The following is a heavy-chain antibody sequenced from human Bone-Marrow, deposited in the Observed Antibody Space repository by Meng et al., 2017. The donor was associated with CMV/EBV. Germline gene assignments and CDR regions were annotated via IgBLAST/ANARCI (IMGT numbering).Heavy chain of an antibody. D-gene: IGHD3-3*01. CDR1: DFAFGSFA. V-gene: IGHV3-30*04. CDR3: ARSTWGVLEWAAPDY. Sequence: GESLKISCAASDFAFGSFAIHWVRQAPGKGLEWVSVISYDGKIKDYADSVRGRFTISRDNSKNTMYLQMNSLRVEDTALYYCARSTWGVLEWAAPDYWGQGTLVTVSS. J-gene: IGHJ4*02. CDR2: ISYDGKIK.